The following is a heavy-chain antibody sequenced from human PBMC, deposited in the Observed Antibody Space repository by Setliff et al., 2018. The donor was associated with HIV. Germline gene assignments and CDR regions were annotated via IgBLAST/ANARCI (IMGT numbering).Heavy chain of an antibody. Sequence: SETLSLTCTVSGGSISSGGYYWSWIRQHPGRGLEWIGYIYYSGNTYYNPSLKSRLTISVDTSKNHFSLKLSSVTAADTAVYYCARAFCSSASCYGGGDAFDIWGQGTMVTVSS. J-gene: IGHJ3*02. CDR2: IYYSGNT. V-gene: IGHV4-31*03. CDR3: ARAFCSSASCYGGGDAFDI. D-gene: IGHD2-2*01. CDR1: GGSISSGGYY.